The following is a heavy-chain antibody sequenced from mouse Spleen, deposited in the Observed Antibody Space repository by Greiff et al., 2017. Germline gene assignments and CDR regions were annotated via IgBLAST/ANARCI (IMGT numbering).Heavy chain of an antibody. CDR1: GFTFSSFG. Sequence: EVQGVESGGGLVQPGGSRKLSCAASGFTFSSFGMHWVRQAPEKGLEWVAYISSGSSTIYYADTVKGRFTISRDNPKNTLFLQMTSLRSEDTAMYYCARDGSRDYYAMDYWGQGTSVTVSS. V-gene: IGHV5-17*02. CDR3: ARDGSRDYYAMDY. J-gene: IGHJ4*01. CDR2: ISSGSSTI. D-gene: IGHD1-1*01.